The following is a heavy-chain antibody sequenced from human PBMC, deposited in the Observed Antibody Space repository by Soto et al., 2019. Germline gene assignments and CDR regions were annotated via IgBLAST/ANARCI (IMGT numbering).Heavy chain of an antibody. D-gene: IGHD3-9*01. CDR3: PKFGTKYSDILTGYSNSYFDL. CDR1: GFTFSSYA. CDR2: ISGSGGST. V-gene: IGHV3-23*01. Sequence: GGSLRLSCAASGFTFSSYAMSWVRQAPGKGQEWVSAISGSGGSTYYADSVKGRFTISTDNSKNTLYLQMNSLRADDLAVYYCPKFGTKYSDILTGYSNSYFDLWGRGTLVTVSS. J-gene: IGHJ2*01.